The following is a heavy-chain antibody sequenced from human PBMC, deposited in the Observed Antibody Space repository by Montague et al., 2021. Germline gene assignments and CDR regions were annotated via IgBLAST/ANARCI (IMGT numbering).Heavy chain of an antibody. D-gene: IGHD6-13*01. V-gene: IGHV2-5*02. Sequence: PVLVKPTQTLTLTCTFSGFSRATSGVGVAWLRQPPGKALEWLALIFWDDDKRYSPSLKSRLTITKDTTKNQVVLTLTNMDPVDTATYFCAPKIAAHKAHDGFSVWGQGTVVTVSA. CDR2: IFWDDDK. CDR1: GFSRATSGVG. J-gene: IGHJ3*01. CDR3: APKIAAHKAHDGFSV.